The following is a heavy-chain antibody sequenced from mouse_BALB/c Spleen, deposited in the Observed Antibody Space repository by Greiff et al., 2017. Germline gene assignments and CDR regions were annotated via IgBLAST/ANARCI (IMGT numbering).Heavy chain of an antibody. D-gene: IGHD1-1*01. Sequence: QVQLQQPGAELVKPGASVKLSCKASGYTFTSYYMYWVKQRPGQGLEWIGGINPSNGGTNFNEKFKSKATLTVDKSSSTAYMQLSSLTSEDSAVYYCTLLLRSLGFAYWGQGTLVTVSA. J-gene: IGHJ3*01. CDR3: TLLLRSLGFAY. CDR2: INPSNGGT. CDR1: GYTFTSYY. V-gene: IGHV1S81*02.